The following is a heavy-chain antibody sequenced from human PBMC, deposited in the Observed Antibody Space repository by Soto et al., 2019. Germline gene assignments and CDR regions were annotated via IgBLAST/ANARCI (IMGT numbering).Heavy chain of an antibody. V-gene: IGHV4-4*07. CDR3: ARERYYGSGRYYKYYYGMDA. J-gene: IGHJ6*02. D-gene: IGHD3-10*01. CDR2: IYTSGST. Sequence: SETLSLTCTVSGGSISSYYWSWIRQPAGKGLEWIGRIYTSGSTNYNPSLKSRVTMSVDTSKNQFSLKLSSVTAADTAVYYCARERYYGSGRYYKYYYGMDAGGQGTTVTVSS. CDR1: GGSISSYY.